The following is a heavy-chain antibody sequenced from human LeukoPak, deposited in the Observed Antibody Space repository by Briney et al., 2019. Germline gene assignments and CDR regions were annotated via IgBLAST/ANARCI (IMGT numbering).Heavy chain of an antibody. CDR3: ARGNNYYDSSGYPSTYYYYYMDV. CDR1: GYTFTSYG. Sequence: ASVKVSCKASGYTFTSYGISWVRQAPGQGLEWMGWISAYNGNTNYAQKLQGRVTMTTDTSTSTAYMELRSLRSDDTAVYYCARGNNYYDSSGYPSTYYYYYMDVWGKGTTVTISS. D-gene: IGHD3-22*01. V-gene: IGHV1-18*01. CDR2: ISAYNGNT. J-gene: IGHJ6*03.